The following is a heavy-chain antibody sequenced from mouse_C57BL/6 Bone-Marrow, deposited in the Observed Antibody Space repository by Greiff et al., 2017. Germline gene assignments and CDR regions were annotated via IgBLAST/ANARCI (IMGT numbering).Heavy chain of an antibody. Sequence: VKLQESGAELARPGASVKLSCKASGYTFTSYGISWVKQRTGQGLEWIGEIYPRSGNTYYNEKFKGKATLTADKSSSTAYMELRSLTSEDSAVYFCARNYGGNFDVWGTGTTVTVSS. D-gene: IGHD1-1*01. CDR2: IYPRSGNT. J-gene: IGHJ1*03. V-gene: IGHV1-81*01. CDR3: ARNYGGNFDV. CDR1: GYTFTSYG.